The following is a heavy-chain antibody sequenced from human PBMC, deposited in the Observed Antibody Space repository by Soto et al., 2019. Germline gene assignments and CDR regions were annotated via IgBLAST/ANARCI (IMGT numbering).Heavy chain of an antibody. J-gene: IGHJ6*02. Sequence: PGGSLRLSCVASGFTFSSYGMNWVRQGPGKGLEWLSSTSKSGTTTYYADPVKGRFTSSRDNAKNSLYLQMNSLRAEDTAVYYCARVQYYGSGSYYSIYYYYGMDVWGQGTTVTVSS. V-gene: IGHV3-48*04. D-gene: IGHD3-10*01. CDR3: ARVQYYGSGSYYSIYYYYGMDV. CDR1: GFTFSSYG. CDR2: TSKSGTTT.